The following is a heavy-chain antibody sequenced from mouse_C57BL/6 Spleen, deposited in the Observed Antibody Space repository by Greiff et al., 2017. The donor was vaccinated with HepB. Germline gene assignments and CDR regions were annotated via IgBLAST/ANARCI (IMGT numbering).Heavy chain of an antibody. V-gene: IGHV1-9*01. Sequence: QVQLQQSGAELMKPGASVKLSCKATGYTFTGYWIEWVKQRPGHGLEWIGEILPGSGSTNYSEKFKGKATFTADTSSNTAYMQLSSLTTEDSAIYYCASGGAWFAYWGQGTLVTVSA. CDR1: GYTFTGYW. CDR3: ASGGAWFAY. J-gene: IGHJ3*01. CDR2: ILPGSGST.